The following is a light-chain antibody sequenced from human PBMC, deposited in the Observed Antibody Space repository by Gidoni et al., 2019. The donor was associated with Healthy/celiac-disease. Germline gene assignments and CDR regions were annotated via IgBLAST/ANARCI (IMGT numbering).Light chain of an antibody. CDR3: QQYNS. J-gene: IGKJ2*01. CDR1: QSISSW. CDR2: KAS. V-gene: IGKV1-5*03. Sequence: DIQMTQSPSTLSASVGDLVTITCRASQSISSWLAWYQQKPGKAPKLLIYKASSLESGVPSRFSGSGSGTEFTLTISSLQPDDFATYYCQQYNSFGQGTKLEIK.